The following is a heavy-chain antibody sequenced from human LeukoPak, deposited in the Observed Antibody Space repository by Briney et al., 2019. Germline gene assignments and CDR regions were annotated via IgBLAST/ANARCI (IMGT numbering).Heavy chain of an antibody. D-gene: IGHD1-7*01. V-gene: IGHV1-8*01. CDR3: ARVESELRPSDY. CDR1: GYTFTSYD. CDR2: MNPNSGNT. Sequence: GASVKVSCKASGYTFTSYDINWVRQATGQGLEWMGWMNPNSGNTGYAQKFQGRVTMTRNTSISTAYMELSSLRSEDTAVYYCARVESELRPSDYWGQGTLVTVSS. J-gene: IGHJ4*02.